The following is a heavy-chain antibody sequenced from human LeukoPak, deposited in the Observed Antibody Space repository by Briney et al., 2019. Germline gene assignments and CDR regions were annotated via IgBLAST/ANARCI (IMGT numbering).Heavy chain of an antibody. V-gene: IGHV4-59*08. CDR2: IYYSGST. CDR3: ARHFDKRGLRFLDRSRGWFDP. Sequence: RSSETLSLTCSVPGGSISSYYWSWIRQPPGKGLEWIGYIYYSGSTNYNPSLKSRVTISVDTSKNQFSLKLSSVTAADTAVYYCARHFDKRGLRFLDRSRGWFDPWGQGTLVTVSS. D-gene: IGHD3-3*01. CDR1: GGSISSYY. J-gene: IGHJ5*02.